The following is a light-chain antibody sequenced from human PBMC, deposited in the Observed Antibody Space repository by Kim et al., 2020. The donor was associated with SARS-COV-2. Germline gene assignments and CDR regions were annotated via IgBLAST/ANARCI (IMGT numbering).Light chain of an antibody. CDR3: QQYGSPPLT. CDR1: QSGNSNY. Sequence: SGGKANPSCRASQSGNSNYLTWYQQRPAQAPRLLIYGASTRHTGIPDRFSGSGHGTDFTLTISRLEPEDFAVYYCQQYGSPPLTFGGGTKLEI. J-gene: IGKJ4*01. CDR2: GAS. V-gene: IGKV3-20*01.